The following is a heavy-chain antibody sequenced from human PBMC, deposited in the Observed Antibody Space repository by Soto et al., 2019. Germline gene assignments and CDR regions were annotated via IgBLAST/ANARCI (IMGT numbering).Heavy chain of an antibody. CDR1: GFTFSNAW. D-gene: IGHD3-10*01. V-gene: IGHV3-15*07. J-gene: IGHJ6*02. CDR3: TTVWFGELLLQSIYGMDV. CDR2: IKSKTDGGTT. Sequence: PGGSLRLSCAASGFTFSNAWMNWVRQAPGKGLEWVGRIKSKTDGGTTDYAAPVKGRFTISRDDSKNTLYLQMNSLKTEDTAVYYCTTVWFGELLLQSIYGMDVWGQGTTVTVSS.